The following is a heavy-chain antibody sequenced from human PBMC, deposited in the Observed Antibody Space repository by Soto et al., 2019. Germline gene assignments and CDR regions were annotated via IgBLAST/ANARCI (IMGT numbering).Heavy chain of an antibody. CDR2: IYYSGST. CDR1: GGSISSGHYY. Sequence: SETLSLTCTVSGGSISSGHYYWSWIRQPPGKGLEWIGYIYYSGSTYYNPSLKSRVTISVDTSKNQFSLKLSSVTAADTAVYYCARALYDYGSAAPKGYFDYWGQGTLVTVSS. D-gene: IGHD4-17*01. V-gene: IGHV4-30-4*01. J-gene: IGHJ4*02. CDR3: ARALYDYGSAAPKGYFDY.